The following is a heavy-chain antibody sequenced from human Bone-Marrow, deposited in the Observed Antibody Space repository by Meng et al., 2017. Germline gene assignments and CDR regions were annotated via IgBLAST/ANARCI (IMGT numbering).Heavy chain of an antibody. D-gene: IGHD6-6*01. V-gene: IGHV4-34*01. CDR3: ARGLRAARPLLFGY. J-gene: IGHJ4*02. Sequence: PQGGGRLLALAETLSLTCGVYGRSCSGYDWGWIRHTPGTGLEWIREINRSGTTNYNPSLKSRVTISVDTSKNQFSQKLSSVSAADTAVYYCARGLRAARPLLFGYWGQGTLVTVSS. CDR2: INRSGTT. CDR1: GRSCSGYD.